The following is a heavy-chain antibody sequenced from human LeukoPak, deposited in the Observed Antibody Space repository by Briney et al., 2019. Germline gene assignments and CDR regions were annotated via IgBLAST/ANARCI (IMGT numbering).Heavy chain of an antibody. CDR2: IYPGDSDT. CDR3: ARHSRARYCSSTSCYGGIDY. J-gene: IGHJ4*02. CDR1: GYSFTSYW. D-gene: IGHD2-2*01. V-gene: IGHV5-51*01. Sequence: GESLKISCKGSGYSFTSYWIGWVRQMPGKGLEWMGIIYPGDSDTRYSLSFQGQVTISADKSISTAYLQWSSLKASDTAMYYCARHSRARYCSSTSCYGGIDYWGQGTLVTVSS.